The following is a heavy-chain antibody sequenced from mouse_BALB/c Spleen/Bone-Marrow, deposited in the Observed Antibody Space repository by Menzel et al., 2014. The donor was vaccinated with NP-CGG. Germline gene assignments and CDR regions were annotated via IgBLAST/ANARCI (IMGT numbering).Heavy chain of an antibody. V-gene: IGHV1S22*01. CDR2: IYPGSGST. Sequence: LQQSGSELVRPGASVKLSCKASGYTFTSYWMHWVKQRPGQGLEWIGNIYPGSGSTNYDEKFKSKATLTVDTSSSSAYMQLSTLTSEDSAVCYCTRMGTVVFDYWGQGTTLTVSS. D-gene: IGHD1-1*01. CDR1: GYTFTSYW. J-gene: IGHJ2*01. CDR3: TRMGTVVFDY.